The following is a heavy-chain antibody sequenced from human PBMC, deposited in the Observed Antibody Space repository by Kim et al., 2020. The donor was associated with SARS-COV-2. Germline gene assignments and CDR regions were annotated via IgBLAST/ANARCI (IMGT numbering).Heavy chain of an antibody. CDR2: ISQSGTT. CDR1: GDSVSRSAW. D-gene: IGHD6-19*01. CDR3: ARNFHSGGWYFDY. V-gene: IGHV4-4*02. Sequence: SETLSLTFAVSGDSVSRSAWWSWVRQPPGKGLEWIGEISQSGTTNYNPSLKSRVTMSQDRSQNQFSLKLTPVTAADTAIYYCARNFHSGGWYFDYWGQGTLVTVSS. J-gene: IGHJ4*02.